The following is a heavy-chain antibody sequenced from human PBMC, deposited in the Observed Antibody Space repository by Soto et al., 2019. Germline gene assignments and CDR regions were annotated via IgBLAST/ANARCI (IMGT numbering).Heavy chain of an antibody. V-gene: IGHV4-31*03. CDR3: ARVSATGTRWFDP. CDR2: IHYTGRT. Sequence: SETLSLTCSVSGGSINSGAYYWSWIRHYPGKGREWIGYIHYTGRTYYNPSLESRATISVDTSKKHFSLKLSSVTAADTAVYYCARVSATGTRWFDPWGQGTLVTVPQ. CDR1: GGSINSGAYY. J-gene: IGHJ5*02. D-gene: IGHD6-13*01.